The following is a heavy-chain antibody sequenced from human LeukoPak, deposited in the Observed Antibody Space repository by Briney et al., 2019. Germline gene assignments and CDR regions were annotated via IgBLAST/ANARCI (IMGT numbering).Heavy chain of an antibody. V-gene: IGHV3-21*01. CDR1: GFTFSSYS. J-gene: IGHJ4*02. CDR3: AREGSGVAGHFDY. Sequence: GGSLRLSCAASGFTFSSYSMNWVRQAPGKGLEWVSSISSSSSYIYYADSVKGRFTISRDNAKNSLYLQMNSLRAEDTAVYYCAREGSGVAGHFDYWGQGTLVTVSS. CDR2: ISSSSSYI. D-gene: IGHD6-19*01.